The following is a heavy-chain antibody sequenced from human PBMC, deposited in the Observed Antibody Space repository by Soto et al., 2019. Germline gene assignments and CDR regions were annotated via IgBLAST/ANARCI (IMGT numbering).Heavy chain of an antibody. CDR2: ISGSGGNT. D-gene: IGHD3-22*01. Sequence: PGGSLRLSCAASGFTFSSYAMSWVRQAPGKGLEWVSAISGSGGNTYYADSVKGRFTISRDNSKNTLYLQMNSPRAEDTAVYYCAKGSYYDSSGYYYDYVDYWGQGT. CDR3: AKGSYYDSSGYYYDYVDY. V-gene: IGHV3-23*01. CDR1: GFTFSSYA. J-gene: IGHJ4*02.